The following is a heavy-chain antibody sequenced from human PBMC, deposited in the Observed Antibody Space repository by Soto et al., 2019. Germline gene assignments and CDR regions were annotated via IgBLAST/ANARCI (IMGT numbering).Heavy chain of an antibody. V-gene: IGHV3-30-3*01. J-gene: IGHJ4*02. CDR2: ISYDGSNK. Sequence: QVQLVESGGGVVQPGRSLRLSCAASGFTFSSYAMHWVRQAPGKGLEWVAVISYDGSNKYYADSVKGRFTISRDNSKNTLYLQMNSLKAEDTAVYYCAKGKQWLVLGLYYFDYWGQGTLVGVSA. D-gene: IGHD6-19*01. CDR3: AKGKQWLVLGLYYFDY. CDR1: GFTFSSYA.